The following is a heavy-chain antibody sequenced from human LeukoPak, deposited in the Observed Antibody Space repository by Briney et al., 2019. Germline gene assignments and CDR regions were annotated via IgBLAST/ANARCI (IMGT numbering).Heavy chain of an antibody. CDR3: ARWALMATIPRREYYFDY. Sequence: SVKVSCKASGGTFSSYAISWVRQAPGQGLEWMGGIIPIFGTANYAQKFQGRVTITADESTSTAYMELSSLRSEDTAVYYCARWALMATIPRREYYFDYWGQGTPVTVSS. J-gene: IGHJ4*02. CDR1: GGTFSSYA. CDR2: IIPIFGTA. V-gene: IGHV1-69*13. D-gene: IGHD5-24*01.